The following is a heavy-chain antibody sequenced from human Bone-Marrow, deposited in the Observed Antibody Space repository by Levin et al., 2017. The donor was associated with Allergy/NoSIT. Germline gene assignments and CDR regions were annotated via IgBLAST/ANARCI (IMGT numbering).Heavy chain of an antibody. CDR2: PFSNDEK. D-gene: IGHD3/OR15-3a*01. CDR3: ARYRTGRPADFCYGMDV. Sequence: SGPTLVKPTETLTLTCTVSGFSVTNSRVGVSWIRQAPGKALEWLAHPFSNDEKSYSPSLKSRLTISKDTSKSQVVLTMTNMDPAETGTYYCARYRTGRPADFCYGMDVWGQGTAVTVSS. J-gene: IGHJ6*02. V-gene: IGHV2-26*01. CDR1: GFSVTNSRVG.